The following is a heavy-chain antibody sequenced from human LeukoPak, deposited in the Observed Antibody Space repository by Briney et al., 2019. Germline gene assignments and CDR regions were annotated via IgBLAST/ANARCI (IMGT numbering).Heavy chain of an antibody. Sequence: GGSLRLSCAASGFTFSNAWMGWVRQAPGKGLEWVANIKKDGSEKYYVDSVKGRFTISRDNAKNSVYLQMNSLRAEDTAVYYCARDSSGWLYYFDYWSQGTLVTVSS. CDR2: IKKDGSEK. CDR3: ARDSSGWLYYFDY. D-gene: IGHD6-19*01. V-gene: IGHV3-7*01. J-gene: IGHJ4*02. CDR1: GFTFSNAW.